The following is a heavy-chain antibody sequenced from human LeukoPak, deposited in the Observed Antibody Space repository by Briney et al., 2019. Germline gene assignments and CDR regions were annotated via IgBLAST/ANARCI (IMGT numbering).Heavy chain of an antibody. CDR2: IRYDGSNK. CDR1: GFTFSNYA. D-gene: IGHD3-22*01. CDR3: ARQIYYDNSGRYYMDV. Sequence: GGSLRLSCAASGFTFSNYAMHWVRQAPGKGLEWVTFIRYDGSNKYYAESVKGRFTISRDNSKNTLYLQMSSLRAEDTAVYYCARQIYYDNSGRYYMDVWGKGTTVTVSS. J-gene: IGHJ6*03. V-gene: IGHV3-30*02.